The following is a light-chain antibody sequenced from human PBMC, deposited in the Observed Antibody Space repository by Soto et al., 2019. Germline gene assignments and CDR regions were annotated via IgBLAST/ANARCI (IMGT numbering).Light chain of an antibody. V-gene: IGLV2-14*01. CDR1: SSDVGLYDY. Sequence: QSVLTQPASVSGSPGQSITISCTGTSSDVGLYDYVSWYQQHPGKAPQLMIYAVSNRPSGVSNRFSASKSGNTASLFISGLQAEDEADYYCSSYTSDSSYVFGSGTKGTV. CDR3: SSYTSDSSYV. CDR2: AVS. J-gene: IGLJ1*01.